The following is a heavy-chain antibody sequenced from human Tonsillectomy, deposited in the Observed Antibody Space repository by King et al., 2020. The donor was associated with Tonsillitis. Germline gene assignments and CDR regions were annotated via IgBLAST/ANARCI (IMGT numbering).Heavy chain of an antibody. Sequence: LQLQESGPGLVKPSETLSLTCTVSGVSISSSSYYWGWIRQPPGKGREWNGRIYYSGSTYYNPSLKSRVTITLDTSKNRFSLKLSSVTAADTAVYYCARRDRNYYYYYMDVWGKGTTVTVSS. V-gene: IGHV4-39*01. CDR2: IYYSGST. J-gene: IGHJ6*03. CDR3: ARRDRNYYYYYMDV. CDR1: GVSISSSSYY.